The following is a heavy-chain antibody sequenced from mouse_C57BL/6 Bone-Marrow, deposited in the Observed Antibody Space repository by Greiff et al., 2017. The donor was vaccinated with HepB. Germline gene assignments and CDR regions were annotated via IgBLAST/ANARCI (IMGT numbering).Heavy chain of an antibody. D-gene: IGHD1-1*01. CDR1: GYSITSDY. J-gene: IGHJ4*01. CDR3: ARYGDYYGSSYVGAMDY. V-gene: IGHV3-8*01. CDR2: ISYSGST. Sequence: EVKLVESGPGLAKPSQTLSLTCSVTGYSITSDYWNWIRKFPGNKLEYMGYISYSGSTYYNPSHKSRISITRDTSKNQYYLQLNSVTTEDTATYYCARYGDYYGSSYVGAMDYWGQGTSVTVSS.